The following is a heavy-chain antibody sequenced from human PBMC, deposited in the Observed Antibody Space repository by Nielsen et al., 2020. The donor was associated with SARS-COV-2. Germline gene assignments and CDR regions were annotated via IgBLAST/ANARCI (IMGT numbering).Heavy chain of an antibody. V-gene: IGHV1-18*04. Sequence: ASVKVSCKASGYTFTSYGISRVRQAPGQGLEWMGWISAYNGNTNYAQKLQGRVTTTTDTSTSTAYMELRSLRSDDTAVYYCARVSSGSGTLDYWGQGTLVTVSS. J-gene: IGHJ4*02. D-gene: IGHD3-10*01. CDR2: ISAYNGNT. CDR1: GYTFTSYG. CDR3: ARVSSGSGTLDY.